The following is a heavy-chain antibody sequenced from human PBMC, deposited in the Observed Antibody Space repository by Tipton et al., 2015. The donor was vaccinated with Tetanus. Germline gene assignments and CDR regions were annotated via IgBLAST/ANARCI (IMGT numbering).Heavy chain of an antibody. CDR1: GFTFSGYS. V-gene: IGHV3-21*01. CDR3: ARDQGASSGYYSPPDAFDI. D-gene: IGHD3-22*01. CDR2: ISSSSSYI. Sequence: SLRLSCAASGFTFSGYSMNWVRQAPGKGLEWVSSISSSSSYIYYADSVKGRFTISRDNAKNSLYLQMNSLRAEDTAVYYCARDQGASSGYYSPPDAFDIWGQGTMVTVSS. J-gene: IGHJ3*02.